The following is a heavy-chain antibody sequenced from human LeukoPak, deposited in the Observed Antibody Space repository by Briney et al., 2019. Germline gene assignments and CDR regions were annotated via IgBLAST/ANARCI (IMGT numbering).Heavy chain of an antibody. CDR3: ARGRPPYYYNGMDG. V-gene: IGHV4-34*01. J-gene: IGHJ6*02. Sequence: SETLSLSCAVYGGSFSGYYWSWIRQPPGKGLEWIGEINHSGSTNYNPSLKSRVTISVDTSKNQFSLKLSSVTAADTAVYYCARGRPPYYYNGMDGWGQGTTVTVSS. CDR1: GGSFSGYY. D-gene: IGHD1-1*01. CDR2: INHSGST.